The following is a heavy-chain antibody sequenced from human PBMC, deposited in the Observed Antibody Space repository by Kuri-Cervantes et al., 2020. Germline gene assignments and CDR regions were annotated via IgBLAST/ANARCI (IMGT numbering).Heavy chain of an antibody. Sequence: GESLKISCAASGFSFSDYYMSWIRQAPGKGLEWVSYISSSGSTIYDADSVKGRFTISRDNAKNSLYLQMNSLRAEDTAIYYCARYGGASAQGRDFDYWGQGTLVTVSS. J-gene: IGHJ4*02. CDR3: ARYGGASAQGRDFDY. D-gene: IGHD2-21*01. CDR2: ISSSGSTI. V-gene: IGHV3-11*04. CDR1: GFSFSDYY.